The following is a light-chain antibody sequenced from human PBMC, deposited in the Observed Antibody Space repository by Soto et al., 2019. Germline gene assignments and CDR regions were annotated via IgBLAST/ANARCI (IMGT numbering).Light chain of an antibody. CDR3: QQRRNWSPLT. CDR1: QSVNSY. V-gene: IGKV3-11*01. Sequence: EIVLTQSPATLSLSPGERATLSCRASQSVNSYLAWYQHKPGQAPRLLIYGASNRATGIPARFSGSGSGTDFTLTISSLEPEDFAVYYCQQRRNWSPLTFGQGTRLEIK. J-gene: IGKJ5*01. CDR2: GAS.